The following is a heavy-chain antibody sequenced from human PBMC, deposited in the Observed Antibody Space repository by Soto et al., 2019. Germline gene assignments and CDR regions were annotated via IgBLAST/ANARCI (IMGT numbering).Heavy chain of an antibody. V-gene: IGHV1-18*01. Sequence: ASVKVSCKASGYTFTSYGISWVRQAPGQGLEWKGWISAYNGNTNYAQKLQGRVTMTTDTSTSTAYMELRSLSSVTAADTAVYYCARGKSVGYLVYFDPWGQGTLVTVSS. CDR1: GYTFTSYG. CDR2: ISAYNGNT. CDR3: ARGKSVGYLVYFDP. D-gene: IGHD2-8*01. J-gene: IGHJ5*02.